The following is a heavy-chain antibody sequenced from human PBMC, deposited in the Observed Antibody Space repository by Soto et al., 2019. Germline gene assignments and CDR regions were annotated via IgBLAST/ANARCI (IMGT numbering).Heavy chain of an antibody. CDR1: GYTFTSYY. D-gene: IGHD5-18*01. Sequence: GASVKVSCKAPGYTFTSYYLNWVRQAPGQGLEWMGWTNPYNGNTNYAQKIQGRVTMTRNTSISTAYMELSSRRSEDTAVYYCARVIGYSFYYYYGMDVWDQGTTVTVSS. V-gene: IGHV1-8*02. J-gene: IGHJ6*02. CDR2: TNPYNGNT. CDR3: ARVIGYSFYYYYGMDV.